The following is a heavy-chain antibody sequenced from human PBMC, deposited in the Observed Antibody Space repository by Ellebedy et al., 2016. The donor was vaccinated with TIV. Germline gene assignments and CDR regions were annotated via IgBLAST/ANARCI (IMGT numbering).Heavy chain of an antibody. CDR2: IYTGGII. Sequence: PGGSLRLSCAASGVTVSSNYMNWVRQALGKELEWVSVIYTGGIIYYADSVKGRFTISRDNSKNTVYLQMNSLRAEDTAMYYCARDDSITAALLEWGQGTLVTVSS. V-gene: IGHV3-66*01. CDR3: ARDDSITAALLE. D-gene: IGHD6-13*01. J-gene: IGHJ4*02. CDR1: GVTVSSNY.